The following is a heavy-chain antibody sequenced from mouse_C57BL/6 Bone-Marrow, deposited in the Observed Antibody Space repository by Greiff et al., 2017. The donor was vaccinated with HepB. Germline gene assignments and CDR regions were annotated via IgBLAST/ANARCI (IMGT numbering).Heavy chain of an antibody. CDR2: ISSGGSYT. J-gene: IGHJ4*01. CDR1: GFTFSSYG. V-gene: IGHV5-6*01. D-gene: IGHD1-1*01. Sequence: EVHLVESGGDLVKPGGSLKLSCAASGFTFSSYGMSWVRPTPDKRLEWVATISSGGSYTYSPDSGKGRFTISRDNAKNTLYLQMSSLKSEATAMYYCARGGRYYGSSYAMDYGGQGTSVTVSS. CDR3: ARGGRYYGSSYAMDY.